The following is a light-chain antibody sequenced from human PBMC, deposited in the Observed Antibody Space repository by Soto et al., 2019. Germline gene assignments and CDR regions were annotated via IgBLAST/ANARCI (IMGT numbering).Light chain of an antibody. CDR2: EVN. V-gene: IGLV2-14*01. CDR1: SSDIGYYDY. J-gene: IGLJ1*01. Sequence: QSVLPQPASVSGSPGQSITISFTGTSSDIGYYDYVSWYQHHSGKAPKLIIYEVNNRPSGVSNRFSGSKSVNTASLTISGLQAEDEADYYCSSHSSSSAYYVFGTGTKVTVL. CDR3: SSHSSSSAYYV.